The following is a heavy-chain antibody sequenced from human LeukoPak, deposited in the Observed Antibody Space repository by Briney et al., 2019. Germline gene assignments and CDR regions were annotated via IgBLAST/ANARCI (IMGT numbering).Heavy chain of an antibody. V-gene: IGHV4-30-2*01. Sequence: SETLSLTCAVSGGSISSGGYSWSWIRQPPGKGLEWIGYIYHSGSTYYSPSLKSRVTISVDRSKNQFSLKLSSVTAADTAVYYCARGPLHYDSSGYYYDPYFDYWGQGTLVTVSS. CDR1: GGSISSGGYS. J-gene: IGHJ4*02. D-gene: IGHD3-22*01. CDR3: ARGPLHYDSSGYYYDPYFDY. CDR2: IYHSGST.